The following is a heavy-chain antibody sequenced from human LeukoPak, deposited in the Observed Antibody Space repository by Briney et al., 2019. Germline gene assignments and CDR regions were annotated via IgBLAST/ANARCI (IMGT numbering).Heavy chain of an antibody. Sequence: TGGSLRLSCAASGFTFSSYWMSWVRQAPGKGLEWVANINQDGGEQNYVDSVKGRFTISRDNAENSLYLQMNSLRAEDTAVDYCAREGTAMVRGFDYWGQGTLVTVSS. CDR2: INQDGGEQ. CDR1: GFTFSSYW. J-gene: IGHJ4*02. D-gene: IGHD5-18*01. CDR3: AREGTAMVRGFDY. V-gene: IGHV3-7*01.